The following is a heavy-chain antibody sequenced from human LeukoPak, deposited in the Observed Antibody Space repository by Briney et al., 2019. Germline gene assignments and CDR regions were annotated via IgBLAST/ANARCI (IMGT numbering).Heavy chain of an antibody. CDR1: GFTFGSPW. CDR3: ARGTAGYHSSYFDY. CDR2: INSDGSAT. J-gene: IGHJ4*02. D-gene: IGHD3-16*02. V-gene: IGHV3-74*01. Sequence: GGSLRLSCAASGFTFGSPWMHWVRQAPGKGLVWVSRINSDGSATAYADSVKGRFTISRDNAENTLYLQMNSLRAEGTAVYYCARGTAGYHSSYFDYWGQGTLVTVSS.